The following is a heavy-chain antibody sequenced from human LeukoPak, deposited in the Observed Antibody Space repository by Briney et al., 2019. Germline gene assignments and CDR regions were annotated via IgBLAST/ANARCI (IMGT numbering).Heavy chain of an antibody. D-gene: IGHD1-26*01. J-gene: IGHJ4*02. CDR3: ARGVYEDGGSYYFDY. CDR2: IYHSGST. Sequence: SGTLSLTCAVSGGSISSSNWWSWVRQPPGKGLEWIGEIYHSGSTNYNPSLKSRVTISVDKSKNQFSLKLSSVTAADTAVYYCARGVYEDGGSYYFDYWGQGTLVTVSS. CDR1: GGSISSSNW. V-gene: IGHV4-4*02.